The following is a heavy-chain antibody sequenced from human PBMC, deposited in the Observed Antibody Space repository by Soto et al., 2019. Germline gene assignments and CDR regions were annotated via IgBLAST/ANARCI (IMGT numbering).Heavy chain of an antibody. CDR3: ATVHGSGSYYQWFDP. Sequence: QVQLVQSGAEVKKPGSSVTVSCKASGGTFSSYTISWVRQAPGQGLEWMGRIIPILGIANYAQKFQGRVTITADKPTSKAQIELSSMRSEGTAVYYCATVHGSGSYYQWFDPWGEGTMVTVAS. J-gene: IGHJ5*02. V-gene: IGHV1-69*02. CDR2: IIPILGIA. D-gene: IGHD3-10*01. CDR1: GGTFSSYT.